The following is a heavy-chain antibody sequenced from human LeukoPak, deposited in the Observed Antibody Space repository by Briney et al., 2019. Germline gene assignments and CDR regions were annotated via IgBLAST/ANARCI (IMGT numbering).Heavy chain of an antibody. Sequence: GGSLRLSCAASGITFSTYWMNWVRQAPGKGLEWVANIKQDGSEKYYVDSVKGRFTISRDNAKNSLYLQMNSLRAEDTAVYYCASRDYWGQGTLVTVSS. CDR2: IKQDGSEK. CDR1: GITFSTYW. V-gene: IGHV3-7*01. CDR3: ASRDY. J-gene: IGHJ4*02.